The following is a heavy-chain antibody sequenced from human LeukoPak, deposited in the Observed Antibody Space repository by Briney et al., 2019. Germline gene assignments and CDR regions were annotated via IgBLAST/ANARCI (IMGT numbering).Heavy chain of an antibody. CDR3: ARVSLYYGSETYYPPDY. J-gene: IGHJ4*02. Sequence: GGSLRLSCAASGFDFNNYNMSWVRQAPGKGLEWVSAISGSGDSTYYADSVKGRFTISRDNAKNSLYLQMNSLRADDTAVYYCARVSLYYGSETYYPPDYWGQGTLVTVSS. D-gene: IGHD3-10*01. CDR2: ISGSGDST. V-gene: IGHV3-21*01. CDR1: GFDFNNYN.